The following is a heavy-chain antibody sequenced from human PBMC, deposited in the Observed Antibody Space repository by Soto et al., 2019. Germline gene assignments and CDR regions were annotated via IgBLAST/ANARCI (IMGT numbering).Heavy chain of an antibody. D-gene: IGHD2-21*01. V-gene: IGHV4-39*07. CDR1: GGSISSSSYY. CDR2: INHLGSI. J-gene: IGHJ6*03. CDR3: ARGGISHWAYFYYMDV. Sequence: SETLSLTCTVSGGSISSSSYYWGWIRQPPGMALEWIGEINHLGSINYNPSLKSRVTMSVDTSKNQFSLTLNSVTAADTATYYCARGGISHWAYFYYMDVCDRGTTVTVSS.